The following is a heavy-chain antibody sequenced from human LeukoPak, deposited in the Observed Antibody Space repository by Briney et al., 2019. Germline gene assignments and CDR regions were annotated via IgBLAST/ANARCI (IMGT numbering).Heavy chain of an antibody. CDR3: ARPYDSSGYYIAL. CDR1: GYSFTSYW. Sequence: GESLKISCKGSGYSFTSYWIGWVRQMPGKGLEWMGIIYPGDSDTRYSPSFQGQVTISADKSISTAYLQWSSLKASDTAMYYCARPYDSSGYYIALWGQGTLVTVSS. D-gene: IGHD3-22*01. J-gene: IGHJ4*02. V-gene: IGHV5-51*01. CDR2: IYPGDSDT.